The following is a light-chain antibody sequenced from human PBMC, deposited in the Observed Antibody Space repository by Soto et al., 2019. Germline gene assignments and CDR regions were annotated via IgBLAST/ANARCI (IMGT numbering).Light chain of an antibody. CDR2: EVT. J-gene: IGLJ2*01. CDR1: SSDVGGYNF. Sequence: QSALTQPASVSGSPGQSITISCTGTSSDVGGYNFVSWYQQHPGKAPKLMIYEVTDRPSGVSNRFSGSKSGCTASLTISGLQAEDEADYYCSSYTSRNTLAFGGGTKVTVL. V-gene: IGLV2-14*01. CDR3: SSYTSRNTLA.